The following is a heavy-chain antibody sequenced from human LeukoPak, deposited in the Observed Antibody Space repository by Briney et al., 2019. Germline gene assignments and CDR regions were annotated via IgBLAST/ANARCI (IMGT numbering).Heavy chain of an antibody. J-gene: IGHJ4*02. CDR1: GGSFSGYY. CDR3: ARGVPGSTSSYFDY. Sequence: SETLSLTCAVYGGSFSGYYWSWIPQPPGKGREWIGEINHSGSTNYNPPLKSRVTISVDTSKNQFSLKLSSVTAADTAVYYCARGVPGSTSSYFDYWGQGTLVTVSS. D-gene: IGHD2-2*01. CDR2: INHSGST. V-gene: IGHV4-34*01.